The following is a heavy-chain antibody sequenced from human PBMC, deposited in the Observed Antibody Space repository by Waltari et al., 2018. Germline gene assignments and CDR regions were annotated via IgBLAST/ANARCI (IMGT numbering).Heavy chain of an antibody. CDR1: GFTFDSHG. V-gene: IGHV3-30*18. CDR3: AKSTTGDAFSAFDH. CDR2: NSYDGSDK. Sequence: QVEVVESGGGVVQPGGSLRLSCATSGFTFDSHGMHWVRQAPGKGLEWVARNSYDGSDKKYADSVRGRFTISRDNFKNMIYLQMNSLRSDDTAIYYCAKSTTGDAFSAFDHWGQGTLVTASS. J-gene: IGHJ4*02. D-gene: IGHD2-21*01.